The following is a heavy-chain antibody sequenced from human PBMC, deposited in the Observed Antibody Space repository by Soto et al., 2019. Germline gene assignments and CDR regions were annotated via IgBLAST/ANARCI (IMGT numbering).Heavy chain of an antibody. D-gene: IGHD6-19*01. CDR3: ARGHREWLPRSPFDY. CDR1: GYTFTGYY. V-gene: IGHV1-2*02. CDR2: INPNSGGT. Sequence: ASVKVSCKASGYTFTGYYMHWVRQAPGQGLEWMGWINPNSGGTNYAQKFQGRVTMTRDTSISTAYMELSRLRSDGTAVYYCARGHREWLPRSPFDYWGQGTLVTVSS. J-gene: IGHJ4*02.